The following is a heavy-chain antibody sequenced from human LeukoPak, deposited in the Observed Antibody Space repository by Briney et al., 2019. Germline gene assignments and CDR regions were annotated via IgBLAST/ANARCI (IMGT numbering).Heavy chain of an antibody. V-gene: IGHV3-23*01. Sequence: GGSLRLSCAASGFTFSNAWMSWVRQAPGKGLEWVSAISGSGGSTYYADSVKGRFTISRDNSKNTLYLQMNSLRAEDTAVYYCAKAGSGWYRSVFDPWGQGTLVTVSS. CDR2: ISGSGGST. CDR1: GFTFSNAW. J-gene: IGHJ5*02. CDR3: AKAGSGWYRSVFDP. D-gene: IGHD6-19*01.